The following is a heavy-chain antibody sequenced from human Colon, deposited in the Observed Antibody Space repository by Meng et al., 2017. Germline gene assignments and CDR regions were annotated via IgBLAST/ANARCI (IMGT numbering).Heavy chain of an antibody. J-gene: IGHJ1*01. V-gene: IGHV4-4*02. D-gene: IGHD1-26*01. Sequence: QVYLQESGPGLPKPSGTLSLTCTCSGCCSSSTNWWSWIRQPPGKGLEGIGEISQSGSSNYNPSLKSRVTMSLDKFKNHFFLNLSSVSAADTAVYYCAREDGSIGFTPAGQWGQGTLVTVSS. CDR1: GCCSSSTNW. CDR3: AREDGSIGFTPAGQ. CDR2: ISQSGSS.